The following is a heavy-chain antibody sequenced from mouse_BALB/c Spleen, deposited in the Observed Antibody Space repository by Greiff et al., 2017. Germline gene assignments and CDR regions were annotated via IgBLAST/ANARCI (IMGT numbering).Heavy chain of an antibody. J-gene: IGHJ2*01. Sequence: EVQLVESGPGLVKPSQSLSLTCSVTGYSITSGYYWNWIRQFPGNKLEWMGYISYDGSNNYNPSLKNRISITRDTSKNQFFLKLNSVTTEDTATYYCASYDYGTFDYWGQGTTLTVSS. D-gene: IGHD2-4*01. V-gene: IGHV3-6*02. CDR1: GYSITSGYY. CDR3: ASYDYGTFDY. CDR2: ISYDGSN.